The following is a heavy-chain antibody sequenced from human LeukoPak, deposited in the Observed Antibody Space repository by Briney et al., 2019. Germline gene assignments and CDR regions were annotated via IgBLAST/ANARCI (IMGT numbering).Heavy chain of an antibody. V-gene: IGHV3-33*08. CDR1: GFTFSSYG. CDR2: IWYDGSNK. J-gene: IGHJ6*02. CDR3: ARDNPRYYGMDV. Sequence: PGGSLRLSCAASGFTFSSYGMHWVRQAPGKGLEWVAVIWYDGSNKYYADSVKGRFTISRDNSKNTLYLQMNSLRAEDTAVYYCARDNPRYYGMDVRGQGTTVTVSS.